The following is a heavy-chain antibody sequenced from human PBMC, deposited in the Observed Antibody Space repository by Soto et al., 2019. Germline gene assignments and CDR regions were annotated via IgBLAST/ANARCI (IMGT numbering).Heavy chain of an antibody. D-gene: IGHD6-19*01. CDR3: ASHYRRRGWEWAKDPLFDY. Sequence: SQTLSLTCTVSGGSISSYYWSWIRQPPGKGLEWIGYIYYSGSTNYNPSLKSRVTISVDTSKNQFSLKLSSVTAADTAVYYCASHYRRRGWEWAKDPLFDYGGQGTLVNFSS. V-gene: IGHV4-59*01. CDR1: GGSISSYY. CDR2: IYYSGST. J-gene: IGHJ4*02.